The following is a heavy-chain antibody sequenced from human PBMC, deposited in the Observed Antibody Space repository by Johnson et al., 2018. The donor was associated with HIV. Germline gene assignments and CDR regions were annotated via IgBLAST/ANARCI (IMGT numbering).Heavy chain of an antibody. CDR3: AREESSSSRDGFDI. D-gene: IGHD6-6*01. J-gene: IGHJ3*02. CDR1: GFSFSDYY. Sequence: QVQLVESGGDLVKPGGSLRLSCAASGFSFSDYYMTWIRQAPGKGLEFVSYISSSGSTIYYADSVKGRFTISRDNSKNTLYLQMNSLRAEDTAVYYCAREESSSSRDGFDIWGQGTMVTVSS. CDR2: ISSSGSTI. V-gene: IGHV3-11*04.